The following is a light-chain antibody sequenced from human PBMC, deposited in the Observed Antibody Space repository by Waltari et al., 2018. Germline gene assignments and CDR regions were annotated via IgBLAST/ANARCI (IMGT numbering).Light chain of an antibody. J-gene: IGKJ1*01. CDR3: QQLNSYPPWT. V-gene: IGKV1-9*01. CDR2: AAS. Sequence: IQLHQSPSSLSSSVGDRIIITCRASQGISSYLAWYQQKPGKAPKLLIYAASTLQSGVPSRFSGSGSGTDFTLTISSLQPEDFATYYCQQLNSYPPWTFGQGTKVEIK. CDR1: QGISSY.